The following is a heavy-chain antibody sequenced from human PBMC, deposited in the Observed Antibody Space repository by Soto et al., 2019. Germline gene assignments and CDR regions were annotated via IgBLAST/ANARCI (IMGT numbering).Heavy chain of an antibody. V-gene: IGHV4-39*01. CDR3: SRRAPEGFDP. Sequence: PSETLSLTCAVSGGSIGTSAYYWGWIRQAPGNGLEWISSINHSGNTYLSPSLKDRVTMSVDTSKNSFSLKLRSATAADTGLYYCSRRAPEGFDPWGQGTLVTV. CDR1: GGSIGTSAYY. J-gene: IGHJ5*02. CDR2: INHSGNT.